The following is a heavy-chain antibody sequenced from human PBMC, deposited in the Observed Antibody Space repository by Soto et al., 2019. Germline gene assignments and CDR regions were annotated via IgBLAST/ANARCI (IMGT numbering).Heavy chain of an antibody. CDR1: GFTFSNAW. V-gene: IGHV3-15*07. J-gene: IGHJ4*01. CDR3: STDRSPIDLYYDILTGYGY. D-gene: IGHD3-9*01. CDR2: IKSKTDGGTT. Sequence: PGGSLRLSCAASGFTFSNAWMNWVRQAPGKGLEWVGRIKSKTDGGTTDYAAPVKGRFTISRDDSKNTLYLQMNSLKTEYTAVYYCSTDRSPIDLYYDILTGYGYLCQGTLVPVSA.